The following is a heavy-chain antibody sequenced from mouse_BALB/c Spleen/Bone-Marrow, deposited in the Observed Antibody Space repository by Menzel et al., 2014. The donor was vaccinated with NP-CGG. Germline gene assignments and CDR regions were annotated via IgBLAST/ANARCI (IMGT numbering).Heavy chain of an antibody. Sequence: VHLVESGPGLVAPSQSLSITCTVSGFSLTGYGVNWVRQPPGKGLEWLGMIWGDGSTDYNSALKSRLSISKDNSKSQVFLKMNSLQTDDTARYYWARGNYGSSLYAMDYWGQGTSVTVSS. CDR2: IWGDGST. V-gene: IGHV2-6-7*01. D-gene: IGHD1-1*01. CDR1: GFSLTGYG. CDR3: ARGNYGSSLYAMDY. J-gene: IGHJ4*01.